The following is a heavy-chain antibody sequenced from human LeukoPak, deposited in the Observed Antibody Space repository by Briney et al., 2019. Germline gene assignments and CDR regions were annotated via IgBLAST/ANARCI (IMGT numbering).Heavy chain of an antibody. J-gene: IGHJ5*02. CDR1: GYTFTGYY. CDR2: INPNSGGT. D-gene: IGHD4-11*01. Sequence: ASVTVSCTASGYTFTGYYMHWVRQAPGQGLEWMGWINPNSGGTNYAQKFQGRVTMTRDTSISTAYMELSRLRSDDTAVYYCARVRLVTRRNNWFDPWGQGTLVTVSS. CDR3: ARVRLVTRRNNWFDP. V-gene: IGHV1-2*02.